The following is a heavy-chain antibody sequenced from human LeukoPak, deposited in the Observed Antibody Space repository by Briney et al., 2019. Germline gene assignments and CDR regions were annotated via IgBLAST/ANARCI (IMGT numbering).Heavy chain of an antibody. CDR2: MQSTGNS. J-gene: IGHJ4*02. Sequence: SETLSLTCTVSGGSISTYHWNWIRKSPGKGLEWIGYMQSTGNSNYNPSLKSRVTMSVDMSRNQIVLNLSSVTAADTAVYFCARDKQHIYGRYFDHWGQGTLVTVSS. V-gene: IGHV4-59*01. CDR3: ARDKQHIYGRYFDH. D-gene: IGHD5-18*01. CDR1: GGSISTYH.